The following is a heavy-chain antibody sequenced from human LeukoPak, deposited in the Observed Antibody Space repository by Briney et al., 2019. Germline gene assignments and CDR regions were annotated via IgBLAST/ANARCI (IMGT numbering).Heavy chain of an antibody. CDR1: SGSISSHY. CDR3: ARVQLAAYYFDC. Sequence: SETLSLTCTVSSGSISSHYWSWIRQPPGKGLEWIGYIYYSGSTDYNPSLKSRVPLSVDTSKNQCSLKLSSVTAADTAVYYCARVQLAAYYFDCWGQGTLVTVSS. D-gene: IGHD2-15*01. CDR2: IYYSGST. V-gene: IGHV4-59*11. J-gene: IGHJ4*02.